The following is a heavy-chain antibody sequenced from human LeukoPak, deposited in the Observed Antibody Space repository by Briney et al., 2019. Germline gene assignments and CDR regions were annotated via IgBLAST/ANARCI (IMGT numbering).Heavy chain of an antibody. J-gene: IGHJ4*02. D-gene: IGHD3-10*01. V-gene: IGHV3-23*01. CDR1: GFTFSSYA. CDR3: SNLPRWFGELLLDS. CDR2: ISSSGGRT. Sequence: GGSLRLSCAASGFTFSSYAMSWVRQAPGKGLEWVSAISSSGGRTYYADSVKGRFTISRDNSKNTLYLQMNSVRAEDTAVSYFSNLPRWFGELLLDSWGQGTLVTVSS.